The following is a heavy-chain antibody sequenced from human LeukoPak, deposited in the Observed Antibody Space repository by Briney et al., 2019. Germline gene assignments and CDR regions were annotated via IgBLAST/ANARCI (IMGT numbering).Heavy chain of an antibody. V-gene: IGHV3-43*01. CDR2: ISWDGGST. Sequence: GGSLRLSCAASGFTSDDYTMHWVRQAPGKGLEWVSLISWDGGSTYYADSVKGRFTISRDNSKNSLYLQMNSLRTEDTALYYCAKPNSNSPYFDYWGQGTLVTVSS. J-gene: IGHJ4*02. D-gene: IGHD4-11*01. CDR3: AKPNSNSPYFDY. CDR1: GFTSDDYT.